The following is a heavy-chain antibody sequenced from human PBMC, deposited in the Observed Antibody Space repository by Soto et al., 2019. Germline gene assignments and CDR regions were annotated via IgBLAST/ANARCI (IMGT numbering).Heavy chain of an antibody. CDR1: SASISGFY. Sequence: WETLSLTCTVSSASISGFYWSWIRKSAGKGLEWIGRIYATGTTDYNPSLKSRVMMSVDTSKKQFSLKLRPVTAADTAVYYCVRDGTKTLRDWFDPWGQGISVTVPQ. J-gene: IGHJ5*02. D-gene: IGHD1-1*01. CDR3: VRDGTKTLRDWFDP. V-gene: IGHV4-4*07. CDR2: IYATGTT.